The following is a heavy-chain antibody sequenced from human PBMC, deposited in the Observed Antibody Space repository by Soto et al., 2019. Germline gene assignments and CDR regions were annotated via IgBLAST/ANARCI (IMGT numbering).Heavy chain of an antibody. J-gene: IGHJ4*02. CDR2: IYYSGST. CDR3: ASNVLRFLEWLRPDYFDY. CDR1: GDSISSSY. V-gene: IGHV4-59*12. Sequence: TLSLTCSVSGDSISSSYWSWIRQPPGKGLEWIGYIYYSGSTYYNPSLKSRVSISVDTSKNQFSLKLSSVTAADTAVYYCASNVLRFLEWLRPDYFDYWGQGTLVTVSS. D-gene: IGHD3-3*01.